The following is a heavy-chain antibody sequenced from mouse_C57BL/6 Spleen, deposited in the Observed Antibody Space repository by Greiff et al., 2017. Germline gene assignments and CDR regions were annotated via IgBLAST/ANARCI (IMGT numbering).Heavy chain of an antibody. CDR2: IDPETGGT. J-gene: IGHJ2*01. D-gene: IGHD1-1*01. V-gene: IGHV1-15*01. CDR1: GYTFTDYE. CDR3: TRREYGSSYGD. Sequence: QVQLQQSGAELVRPGASVTLSCKASGYTFTDYEMPWVKQTPVHGLEWIGAIDPETGGTAYTQKFKGKATLTADKSSSTAYMELRSLTSEDSAVYDCTRREYGSSYGDWGQGTTLTVSS.